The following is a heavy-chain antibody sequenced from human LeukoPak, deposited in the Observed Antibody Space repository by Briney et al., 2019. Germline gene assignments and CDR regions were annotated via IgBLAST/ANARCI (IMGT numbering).Heavy chain of an antibody. CDR3: ARNNFNYYDSSGYWNYFDY. J-gene: IGHJ4*02. CDR1: GYTFTGYY. CDR2: INPSGGST. Sequence: GASVKVSCKASGYTFTGYYMHWMRQAPGQGLEWMGIINPSGGSTSYAQKFQGRVTMTRDTSTSTVYMELSSLRSEDTAVYYCARNNFNYYDSSGYWNYFDYWGQGTLVTVSS. V-gene: IGHV1-46*01. D-gene: IGHD3-22*01.